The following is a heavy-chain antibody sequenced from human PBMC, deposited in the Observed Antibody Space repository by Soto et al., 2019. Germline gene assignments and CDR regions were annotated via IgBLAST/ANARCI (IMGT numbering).Heavy chain of an antibody. CDR3: ARDGPMVRGVLYNWFDP. CDR1: GYSISSGYY. V-gene: IGHV4-38-2*02. D-gene: IGHD3-10*01. J-gene: IGHJ5*02. CDR2: IYHSGST. Sequence: SETLSLTCAVSGYSISSGYYWGWIRQPPGKGLEWIGSIYHSGSTYYNPSLKSQVTISVDTSKNKFTLKLSSVTAADTAVYYCARDGPMVRGVLYNWFDPWGQGTLVT.